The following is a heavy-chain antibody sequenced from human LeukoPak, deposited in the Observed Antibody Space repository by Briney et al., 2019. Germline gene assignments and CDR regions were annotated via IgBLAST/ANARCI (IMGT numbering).Heavy chain of an antibody. CDR1: GYTFTSYD. Sequence: ASVKVSCKASGYTFTSYDINWVRQATGQGLEWMGWMNPNSGNTGYAQKFQGRVTMTRYTSISTAYMELSSLRSEDTAVYYCARGEGRYSSSYRAIPDYWGQGTLVTVSS. CDR3: ARGEGRYSSSYRAIPDY. D-gene: IGHD6-6*01. V-gene: IGHV1-8*01. CDR2: MNPNSGNT. J-gene: IGHJ4*02.